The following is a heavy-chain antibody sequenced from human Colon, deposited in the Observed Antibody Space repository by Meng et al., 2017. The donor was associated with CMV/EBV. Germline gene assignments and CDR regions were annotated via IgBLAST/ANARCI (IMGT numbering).Heavy chain of an antibody. J-gene: IGHJ5*02. V-gene: IGHV1-46*01. D-gene: IGHD4-11*01. Sequence: ASVKVSCKASGYIFTSYYMHWVRQAPGQGLEWMGIINPSGGSTSYAQKFQGRVTMTRDTSTSTVYMELSSLRSEDTAVYYCARQYPQGWFDPWGQGTLVTSPQ. CDR1: GYIFTSYY. CDR3: ARQYPQGWFDP. CDR2: INPSGGST.